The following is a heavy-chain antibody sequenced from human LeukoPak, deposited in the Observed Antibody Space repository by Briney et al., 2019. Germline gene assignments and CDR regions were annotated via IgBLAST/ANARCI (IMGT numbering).Heavy chain of an antibody. Sequence: ASVKVSFTASGYTFTIYGISWGRQAPGQGLEWMGWISAYNGNTNYAKKLQGRVTMTTDTSTSTAYMELRSLRSDDTAVYYCARDLHHAVGKDYWGQGTLVTVSS. J-gene: IGHJ4*02. D-gene: IGHD6-19*01. CDR1: GYTFTIYG. V-gene: IGHV1-18*01. CDR2: ISAYNGNT. CDR3: ARDLHHAVGKDY.